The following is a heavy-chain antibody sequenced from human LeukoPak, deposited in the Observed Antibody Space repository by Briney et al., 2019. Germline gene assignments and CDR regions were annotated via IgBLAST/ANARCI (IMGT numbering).Heavy chain of an antibody. CDR2: IYHSGST. V-gene: IGHV4-4*02. CDR3: ARDLAESSSWSELDY. D-gene: IGHD6-13*01. CDR1: GGSVSSSNW. J-gene: IGHJ4*02. Sequence: PSGTLSLTCAVSGGSVSSSNWWSWVRQPPGKGLEWIGEIYHSGSTNYNPSLKSRVTISVDKSKNQFSLKLSSVTAADTAVYYCARDLAESSSWSELDYWGQGTLVIVSS.